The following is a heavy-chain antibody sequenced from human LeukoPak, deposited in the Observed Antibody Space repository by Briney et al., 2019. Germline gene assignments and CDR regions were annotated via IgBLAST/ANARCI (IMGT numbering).Heavy chain of an antibody. J-gene: IGHJ5*02. CDR3: ARDLVGEYTFDP. Sequence: TSETLSLTCTVSGGSISSSSYYWGWIRQSPGKGLEWIGSIYYSGSTYYNPSLKSRVTISVDTSKNQFSLKLSSVTAADTAVYYCARDLVGEYTFDPWGQGTLVTVSS. V-gene: IGHV4-39*07. CDR1: GGSISSSSYY. D-gene: IGHD1-26*01. CDR2: IYYSGST.